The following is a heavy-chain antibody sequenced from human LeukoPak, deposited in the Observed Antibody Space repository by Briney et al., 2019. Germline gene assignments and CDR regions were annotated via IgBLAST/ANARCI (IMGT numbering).Heavy chain of an antibody. CDR2: MNPNSGGT. CDR3: AINKAAKSLDY. J-gene: IGHJ4*02. Sequence: ASVKVSCEASGYTFTGYYIHWVRQAPGQGLEWMAWMNPNSGGTSYAQKFQGRVTMTRDTSISTGYMELSRLRFDDTAVYYCAINKAAKSLDYRGQGTLVTVSS. V-gene: IGHV1-2*02. CDR1: GYTFTGYY. D-gene: IGHD6-25*01.